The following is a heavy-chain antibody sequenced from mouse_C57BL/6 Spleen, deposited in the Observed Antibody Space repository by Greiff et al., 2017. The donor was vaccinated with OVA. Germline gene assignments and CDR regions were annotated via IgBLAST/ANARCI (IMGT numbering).Heavy chain of an antibody. CDR1: GFSLTSYG. Sequence: QVQLQQSGPGLVQPSQSLSITCTVSGFSLTSYGVHWVRQSPGKGLEWLGVIWSGGSTDYNAAFISRLSISKDNSKSQVFFKMNSLQADDTAIYYCAREGSYYFDYWGQGTTLTVSS. V-gene: IGHV2-2*01. CDR3: AREGSYYFDY. J-gene: IGHJ2*01. CDR2: IWSGGST.